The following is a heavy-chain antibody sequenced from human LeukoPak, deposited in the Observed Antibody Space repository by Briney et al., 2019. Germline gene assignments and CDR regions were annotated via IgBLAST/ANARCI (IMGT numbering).Heavy chain of an antibody. D-gene: IGHD3-10*01. CDR1: GYTFTSYG. CDR2: ISAYNGNT. V-gene: IGHV1-18*01. CDR3: ARDLGPYYYGSGSYYNGPSRYYYYMDV. J-gene: IGHJ6*03. Sequence: ASVKVSCKASGYTFTSYGISWVRQAPGQGLEWMGWISAYNGNTNYAQKLQGRVTMTTDTSTSTAYMELRSLRSDDTAVYYCARDLGPYYYGSGSYYNGPSRYYYYMDVWGKGTTVTISS.